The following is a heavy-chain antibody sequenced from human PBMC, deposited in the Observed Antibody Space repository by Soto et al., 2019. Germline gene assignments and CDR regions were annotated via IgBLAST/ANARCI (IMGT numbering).Heavy chain of an antibody. J-gene: IGHJ4*01. CDR2: MYAGCDT. Sequence: PGGSLRLSCGASGLSVSDNYMGWVRQAPGRGLEWVSVMYAGCDTHYADSVKGRFTISRDKSENTLYLQMNSLRDEDTGVYFCVSRIPSWVFDYWGLGTLVPVSS. V-gene: IGHV3-53*01. D-gene: IGHD2-21*01. CDR1: GLSVSDNY. CDR3: VSRIPSWVFDY.